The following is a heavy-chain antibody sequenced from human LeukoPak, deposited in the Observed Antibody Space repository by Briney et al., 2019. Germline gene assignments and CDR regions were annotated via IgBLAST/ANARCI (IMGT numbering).Heavy chain of an antibody. CDR3: ATTPGGYSYGHCDY. J-gene: IGHJ4*02. CDR2: IIPIFGTA. V-gene: IGHV1-69*06. Sequence: WASVKVSCKASGGTFSSYAISWVRQAPGQGLEWMGGIIPIFGTANYAQKFQGRVTITADKSTSTAYMELSSLRSEDTAVYYCATTPGGYSYGHCDYWGQGTLVTVSS. D-gene: IGHD5-18*01. CDR1: GGTFSSYA.